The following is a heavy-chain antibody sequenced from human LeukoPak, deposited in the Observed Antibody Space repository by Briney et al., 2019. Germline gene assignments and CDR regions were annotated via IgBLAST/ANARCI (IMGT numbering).Heavy chain of an antibody. D-gene: IGHD2-15*01. J-gene: IGHJ4*02. CDR3: ARDPYLYSYYFDY. Sequence: GGSLRLSGAASGFTLSTYWMTWVRQAPGKGLEWVANIRKDGSQKSYVDSVKGRFTVSRDNAKNSLYLQMSSLRAEDTAVYYCARDPYLYSYYFDYWGQGTLVTVSS. CDR1: GFTLSTYW. V-gene: IGHV3-7*01. CDR2: IRKDGSQK.